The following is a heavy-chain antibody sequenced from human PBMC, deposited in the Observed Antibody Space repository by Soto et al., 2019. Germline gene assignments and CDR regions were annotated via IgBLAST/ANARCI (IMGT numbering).Heavy chain of an antibody. Sequence: QVPLVQSGAEVKKPGASVKVSCKASGYTFTSYAMHWVRQAPGQRLEWMGWINAGNGNTKYSQKFQGRVTITRDTSASTAYMGLSSLRSEDTAVYCCARWLHHWYYFDYWGQGTLVTVSS. V-gene: IGHV1-3*01. CDR1: GYTFTSYA. CDR2: INAGNGNT. J-gene: IGHJ4*02. D-gene: IGHD2-8*02. CDR3: ARWLHHWYYFDY.